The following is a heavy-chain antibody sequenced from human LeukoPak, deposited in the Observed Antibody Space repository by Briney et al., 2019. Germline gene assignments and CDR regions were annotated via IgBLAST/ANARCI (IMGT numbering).Heavy chain of an antibody. CDR2: ISYDGSNK. J-gene: IGHJ4*02. CDR3: ASTYGDLSHLQY. D-gene: IGHD4-17*01. V-gene: IGHV3-30*03. CDR1: GFTFSSYG. Sequence: AGGSLRLSCAASGFTFSSYGRHWVRQAPGKGLEWVAVISYDGSNKYYADSVKGRFTISRDNSKNTLYLQMNSLRAEDTAVYYCASTYGDLSHLQYWGQGTLVTVSS.